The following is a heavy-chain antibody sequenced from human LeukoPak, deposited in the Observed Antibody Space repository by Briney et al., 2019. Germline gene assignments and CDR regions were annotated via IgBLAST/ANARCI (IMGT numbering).Heavy chain of an antibody. CDR2: INHSGST. Sequence: SETLSLTCAVYGGSFSGYYWSWIRQPPGKGLEWIGEINHSGSTNCNPSLKSRVTISVDTSKNQFSLKLSSVTAADTAVYYCARPLRVPAAKGTYYYYYYGMDVWGQGTTVTVSS. D-gene: IGHD2-2*01. V-gene: IGHV4-34*01. CDR1: GGSFSGYY. CDR3: ARPLRVPAAKGTYYYYYYGMDV. J-gene: IGHJ6*02.